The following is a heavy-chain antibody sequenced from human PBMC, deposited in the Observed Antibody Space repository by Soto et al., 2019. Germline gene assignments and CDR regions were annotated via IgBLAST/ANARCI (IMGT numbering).Heavy chain of an antibody. V-gene: IGHV4-34*01. CDR2: INHSGST. Sequence: NPSETLSLTCAAYGGSFSGYYWSWIRQPPGKGLEWIGEINHSGSTNYNPSLKSRVTISVDTSKNQFSLKLGSVTAADTAVYYCARDRYGPFDYWGQGTLVTVSS. CDR1: GGSFSGYY. D-gene: IGHD3-10*01. J-gene: IGHJ4*02. CDR3: ARDRYGPFDY.